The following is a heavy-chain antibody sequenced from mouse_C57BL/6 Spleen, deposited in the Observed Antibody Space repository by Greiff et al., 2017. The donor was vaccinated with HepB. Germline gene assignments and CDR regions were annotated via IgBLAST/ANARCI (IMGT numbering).Heavy chain of an antibody. D-gene: IGHD2-3*01. CDR2: IYPRSGNT. V-gene: IGHV1-81*01. J-gene: IGHJ3*01. CDR1: GYTFTSYG. CDR3: ARPYYDGDYGAWFAY. Sequence: QVQLKESGAELARPGASVKLSCKASGYTFTSYGISWVKQRTGQGLEWIGEIYPRSGNTYYNEKFKGKATLTADKSSSTAYMELRSLTSEDSAVYFCARPYYDGDYGAWFAYWGQGTLVTVSA.